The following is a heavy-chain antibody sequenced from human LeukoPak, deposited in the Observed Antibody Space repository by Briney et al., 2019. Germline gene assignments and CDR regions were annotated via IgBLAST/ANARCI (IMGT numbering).Heavy chain of an antibody. CDR1: GGSISSGGYY. Sequence: KPSGTLSLTCAVSGGSISSGGYYWSWIRQHPGKGLEWIGYIYYSGSTYYNPSLKSRVTISVDTSKNQFSLKLSSVTAADTAVYYCARGTKVDTARTFDYWGQGTLVTVSS. D-gene: IGHD5-18*01. V-gene: IGHV4-31*11. J-gene: IGHJ4*02. CDR3: ARGTKVDTARTFDY. CDR2: IYYSGST.